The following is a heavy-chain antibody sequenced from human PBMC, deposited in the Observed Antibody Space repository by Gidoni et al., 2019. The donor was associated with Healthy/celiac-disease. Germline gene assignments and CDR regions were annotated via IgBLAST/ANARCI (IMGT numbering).Heavy chain of an antibody. D-gene: IGHD2-2*01. CDR1: GGPFSSYA. Sequence: QVQLVQSGAEVKKPGSSVKVSCKASGGPFSSYALSWVRQAPGQGLEWMGGIIPNCGTANYAQKFQGRVTITADKSTSTAYMELSSLRSEDTAVYDCARDRYCSSTSCYPPPYAFDIWGQGTMVTVSS. CDR2: IIPNCGTA. CDR3: ARDRYCSSTSCYPPPYAFDI. V-gene: IGHV1-69*06. J-gene: IGHJ3*02.